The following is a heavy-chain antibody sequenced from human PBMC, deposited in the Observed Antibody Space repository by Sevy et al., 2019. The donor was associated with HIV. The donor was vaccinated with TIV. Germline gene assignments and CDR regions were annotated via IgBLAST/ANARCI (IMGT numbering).Heavy chain of an antibody. CDR2: IWYDGSNK. Sequence: GGSLRLSCAASGFTFSSYGMHWVRQAPGKGLEWVAVIWYDGSNKYYADSVKGRFTISRDNSKNTLYLQMNSLRAEDTAEYYWARANGDHRYYYYGMDVWGQATTVTVSS. V-gene: IGHV3-33*01. D-gene: IGHD4-17*01. J-gene: IGHJ6*02. CDR1: GFTFSSYG. CDR3: ARANGDHRYYYYGMDV.